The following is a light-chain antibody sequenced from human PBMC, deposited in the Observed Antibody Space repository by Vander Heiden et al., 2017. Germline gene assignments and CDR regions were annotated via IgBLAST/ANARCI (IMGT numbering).Light chain of an antibody. Sequence: SALTQPASVSGSPGKSITISCTGTSSDTFNIVSLYQQHPVKAPKLMIYEVNNRPSGVSNRFSGSKSGNTASLTISGLHAEDEADYYCTSYTSGSTPVFGGGTRVTVL. CDR2: EVN. CDR1: SSDTFNI. CDR3: TSYTSGSTPV. V-gene: IGLV2-14*01. J-gene: IGLJ2*01.